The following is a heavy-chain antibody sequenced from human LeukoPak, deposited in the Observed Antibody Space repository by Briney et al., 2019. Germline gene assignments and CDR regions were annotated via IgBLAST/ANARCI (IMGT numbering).Heavy chain of an antibody. V-gene: IGHV4-39*01. D-gene: IGHD3-3*01. CDR2: IYYSGST. J-gene: IGHJ4*02. CDR1: GGSISSRSYY. CDR3: ARPAEIGVGVDY. Sequence: PSEALSLTCTVSGGSISSRSYYWGWIRQPPGKGLEWIGSIYYSGSTYYNPSLKSRVTISVDTSKNQFSLKLRFVTAADTAVYYCARPAEIGVGVDYWGQGTLVTVSS.